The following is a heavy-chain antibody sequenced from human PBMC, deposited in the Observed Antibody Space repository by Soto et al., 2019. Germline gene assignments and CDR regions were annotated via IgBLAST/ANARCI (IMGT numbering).Heavy chain of an antibody. Sequence: QVQLQESGPGLVKPSQTLSLTCTVSGGSISSGDYYWSWIRQPPGKGLEWIGYIYYSGSTYYNPSLKSRVTISVDTSKNQFSLKLSSVTAADTAVYYCARLLDYSNYFYYYGMDVWGQGTTVTVSS. CDR1: GGSISSGDYY. CDR3: ARLLDYSNYFYYYGMDV. CDR2: IYYSGST. D-gene: IGHD4-4*01. J-gene: IGHJ6*02. V-gene: IGHV4-30-4*01.